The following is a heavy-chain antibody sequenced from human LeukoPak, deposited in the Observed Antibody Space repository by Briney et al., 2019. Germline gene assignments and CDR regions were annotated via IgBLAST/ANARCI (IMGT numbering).Heavy chain of an antibody. D-gene: IGHD3-22*01. CDR1: GYTFTSYG. J-gene: IGHJ4*02. V-gene: IGHV1-2*02. Sequence: ASVKVSCKASGYTFTSYGISWVRQAPGQGLEWMGWINPNSGGTNYAQKFQGRVTMTRDTSISTAYMELSRLRSDDTAVYYCARDGKGPYYYDSSGYYGYWGQGTLVTVSS. CDR3: ARDGKGPYYYDSSGYYGY. CDR2: INPNSGGT.